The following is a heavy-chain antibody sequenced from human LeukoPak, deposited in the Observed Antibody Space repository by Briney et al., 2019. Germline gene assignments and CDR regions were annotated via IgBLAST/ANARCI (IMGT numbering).Heavy chain of an antibody. CDR2: ISYDGSNK. CDR3: ARDGAPYSYYYDSSGYSVGYFDY. J-gene: IGHJ4*02. D-gene: IGHD3-22*01. CDR1: GFTFSSYA. V-gene: IGHV3-30-3*01. Sequence: GALRLSCAASGFTFSSYAMHWVRQAPGKGLEWVAVISYDGSNKYYADSVKGRFTISRDNSKNTLYLQMNSLRAEDTAVYYCARDGAPYSYYYDSSGYSVGYFDYWGQGTLVTVSS.